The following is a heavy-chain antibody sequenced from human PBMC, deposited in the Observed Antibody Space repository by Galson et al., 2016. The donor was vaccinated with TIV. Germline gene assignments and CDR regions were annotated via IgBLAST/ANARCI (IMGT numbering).Heavy chain of an antibody. CDR2: INWKGNAV. CDR3: AKGGGYGDVYFDF. CDR1: GFTFDDYP. V-gene: IGHV3-9*01. D-gene: IGHD4-17*01. Sequence: SLRLSCAASGFTFDDYPMHWVRQAPGKGLEWVSTINWKGNAVVYADSVKGRFTISRDNSKNTVYLQTSSLRAEDTAVYYCAKGGGYGDVYFDFWGQGTLVTVSS. J-gene: IGHJ4*02.